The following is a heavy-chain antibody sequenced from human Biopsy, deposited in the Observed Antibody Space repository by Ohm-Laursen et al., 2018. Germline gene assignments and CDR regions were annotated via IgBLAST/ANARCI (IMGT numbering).Heavy chain of an antibody. CDR2: INKDGSVT. Sequence: SLRLSCAASGFTLNYYSMTWVRQSPGKGLEWVANINKDGSVTNYLDSVKGRFAVSRDNAKNSAYLQMNSLRTEDTAIYYCARDSGGGDSINGWYDALDLWGRGTTVTVSS. V-gene: IGHV3-7*01. CDR3: ARDSGGGDSINGWYDALDL. J-gene: IGHJ3*01. CDR1: GFTLNYYS. D-gene: IGHD2-8*01.